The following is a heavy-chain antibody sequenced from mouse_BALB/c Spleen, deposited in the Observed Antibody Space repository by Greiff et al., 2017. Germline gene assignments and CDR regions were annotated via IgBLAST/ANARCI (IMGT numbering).Heavy chain of an antibody. D-gene: IGHD1-1*01. CDR2: IWAGGST. CDR1: GFSLTSYG. Sequence: QVQLKESGPGLVAPSQSLSITCTVSGFSLTSYGVHWVRQPPGKGLEWLGVIWAGGSTNYNSALMSRLSISKDNSKSQVFLKMNSLQTDDTAMYYCARDRHYYGSRPHYAMDYWGQGTSVTVSS. V-gene: IGHV2-9*02. J-gene: IGHJ4*01. CDR3: ARDRHYYGSRPHYAMDY.